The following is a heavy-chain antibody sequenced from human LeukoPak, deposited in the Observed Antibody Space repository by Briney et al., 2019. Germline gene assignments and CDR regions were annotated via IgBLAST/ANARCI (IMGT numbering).Heavy chain of an antibody. CDR3: ARGSYYDRALGGY. CDR1: GCSISSGGYS. J-gene: IGHJ4*02. D-gene: IGHD3-22*01. CDR2: IYHSGST. V-gene: IGHV4-30-2*01. Sequence: SQTLSLTCAVSGCSISSGGYSWSWLRHPPGKGLEWISYIYHSGSTYYNTSLKSRVTISVDRSKNQFSLKLSSVTAADTAVYYCARGSYYDRALGGYGGQGTLVTVSS.